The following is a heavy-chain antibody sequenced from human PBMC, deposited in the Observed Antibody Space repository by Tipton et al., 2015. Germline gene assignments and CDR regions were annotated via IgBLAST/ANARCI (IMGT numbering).Heavy chain of an antibody. CDR3: ARDAGRYYDSSGLNWYFDL. V-gene: IGHV4-38-2*02. J-gene: IGHJ2*01. CDR1: GYSISSGYY. D-gene: IGHD3-22*01. CDR2: FFHSGNT. Sequence: TLSLTCDVSGYSISSGYYWSWIRQPPGKGLEWIGSFFHSGNTFHNPSLRSRVIISVDTSKNQISLTVTSVTAADTAVYYCARDAGRYYDSSGLNWYFDLWGRGTLVTVSS.